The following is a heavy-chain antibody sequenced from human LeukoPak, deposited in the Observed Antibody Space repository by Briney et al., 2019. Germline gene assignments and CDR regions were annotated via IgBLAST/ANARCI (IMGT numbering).Heavy chain of an antibody. J-gene: IGHJ3*02. CDR1: GFTFSSYG. CDR3: AKDPPRGSGDAFDI. Sequence: GGSLRLSCAASGFTFSSYGMHWVRQAPGKGLEWVSAISGSGGSTYYADSVKGRFTVSRDNSKNTLYLQMNGLRAEDTAVYYCAKDPPRGSGDAFDIWGQGTMVTVSS. V-gene: IGHV3-23*01. CDR2: ISGSGGST. D-gene: IGHD6-25*01.